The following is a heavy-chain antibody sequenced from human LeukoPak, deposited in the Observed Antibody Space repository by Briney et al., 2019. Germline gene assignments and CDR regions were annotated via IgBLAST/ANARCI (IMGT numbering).Heavy chain of an antibody. Sequence: PGGSLRLSCAASGFTFSSYAMHWVRQAPGKGLEWVAVISYDGSNKYYADSVKGRFTISRDNSKNTLYLQMNSLRAEDTAVYYCARRDMNGPDFDYWGQGTLVTVSS. V-gene: IGHV3-30-3*01. CDR3: ARRDMNGPDFDY. CDR1: GFTFSSYA. D-gene: IGHD1-1*01. J-gene: IGHJ4*02. CDR2: ISYDGSNK.